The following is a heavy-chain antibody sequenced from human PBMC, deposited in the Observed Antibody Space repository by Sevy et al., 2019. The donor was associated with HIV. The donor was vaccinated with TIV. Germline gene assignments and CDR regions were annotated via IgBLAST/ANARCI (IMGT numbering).Heavy chain of an antibody. CDR2: IYHSGST. CDR3: ARVRGAARGTCDY. D-gene: IGHD6-13*01. CDR1: GYSISSGHY. V-gene: IGHV4-38-2*02. Sequence: SETLSLTCTVSGYSISSGHYWGWVRQPPGKGLEWLGSIYHSGSTYQNPSLKSRVTVSVDPSKNQFSLELNSVTAADTAVYYCARVRGAARGTCDYWGQGILVTVSS. J-gene: IGHJ4*02.